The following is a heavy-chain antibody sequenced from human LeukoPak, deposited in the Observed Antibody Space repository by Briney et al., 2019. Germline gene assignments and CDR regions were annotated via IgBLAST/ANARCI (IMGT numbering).Heavy chain of an antibody. CDR3: ARACITMVRGVIPKPNYFDY. V-gene: IGHV1-24*01. J-gene: IGHJ4*02. D-gene: IGHD3-10*01. CDR2: FDPEDGET. CDR1: GYTLTELS. Sequence: ASVKVSCKVSGYTLTELSMHRVRQAPGKVLEWMGGFDPEDGETIYAQKFQGRVTMTEDTSTDTAYMELSSLRSEDTAVYYCARACITMVRGVIPKPNYFDYWGQGTPVTVSS.